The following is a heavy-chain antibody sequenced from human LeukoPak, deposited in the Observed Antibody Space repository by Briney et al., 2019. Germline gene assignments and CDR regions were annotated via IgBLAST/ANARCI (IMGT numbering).Heavy chain of an antibody. D-gene: IGHD3-22*01. V-gene: IGHV3-23*01. J-gene: IGHJ4*02. CDR3: AKARYYFDSSGYSGLDY. CDR2: ISGSGGSS. CDR1: GFTFSSYA. Sequence: GGSLRLSCAASGFTFSSYAMSWVRHAPGKGLEWVSAISGSGGSSYYADSVKGRFTISRDSSKNTLYLQMNSLRAEDTAVYYCAKARYYFDSSGYSGLDYWGQGTLVTASS.